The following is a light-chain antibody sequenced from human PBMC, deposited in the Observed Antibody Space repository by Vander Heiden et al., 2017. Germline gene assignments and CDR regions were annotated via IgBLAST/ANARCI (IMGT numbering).Light chain of an antibody. J-gene: IGLJ1*01. CDR3: SSYTSSSTLYV. Sequence: QSALTQPASVSGSPVQSIPISCTGTSRDVGGYNDVSWYQQHPGKAPKLMIYEVSNRPSGVSNRVSGSKSGNTASLTISGLQAEDEADYYCSSYTSSSTLYVFGTGTKVTVL. CDR2: EVS. V-gene: IGLV2-14*01. CDR1: SRDVGGYND.